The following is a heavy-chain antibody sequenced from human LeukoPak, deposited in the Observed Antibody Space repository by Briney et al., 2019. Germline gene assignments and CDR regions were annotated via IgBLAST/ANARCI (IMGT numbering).Heavy chain of an antibody. D-gene: IGHD4-17*01. J-gene: IGHJ4*02. CDR3: AKDLDDDYGDHGSDY. CDR1: GFSFSDYA. V-gene: IGHV3-23*01. CDR2: ISGSGGGT. Sequence: PGGSLRLSCAASGFSFSDYAMHWVRQGPGKGLEWVSAISGSGGGTYYADSVKGRFTISRDNSKNTLYLQMNSLRAEDTAVYYCAKDLDDDYGDHGSDYWGQGTLVTVSS.